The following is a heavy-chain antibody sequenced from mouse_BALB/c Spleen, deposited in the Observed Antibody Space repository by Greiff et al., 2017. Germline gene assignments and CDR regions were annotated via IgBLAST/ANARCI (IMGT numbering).Heavy chain of an antibody. V-gene: IGHV5-12-2*01. CDR3: ARHEDYDYDGSFAY. D-gene: IGHD2-4*01. CDR1: GFTFSSYT. Sequence: DVKLVESGGGLVQPGGSLKLSCAASGFTFSSYTMSWVRQTPEKRLEWVAYISNGGGSTYYPDTVKGRFTISRDNAKNTLYLQMSSLKSEDTAMYYCARHEDYDYDGSFAYWGQGTLVTVSA. CDR2: ISNGGGST. J-gene: IGHJ3*01.